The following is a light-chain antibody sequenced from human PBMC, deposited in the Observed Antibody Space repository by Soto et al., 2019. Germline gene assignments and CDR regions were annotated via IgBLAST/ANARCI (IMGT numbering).Light chain of an antibody. V-gene: IGLV2-11*01. CDR3: CSYAGSYTWV. Sequence: QSALTQPRSVSGSPGQSVTISCTGTSSDVGGYNYVSWYQQHPGKAPKLLIYAVNMRPSGVPDRFSGSKSGNTASLTISGLQAGDEADYSCCSYAGSYTWVFGGGTKLTVL. CDR1: SSDVGGYNY. CDR2: AVN. J-gene: IGLJ3*02.